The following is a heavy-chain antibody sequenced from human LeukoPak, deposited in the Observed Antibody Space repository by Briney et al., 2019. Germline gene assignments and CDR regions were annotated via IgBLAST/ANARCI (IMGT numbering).Heavy chain of an antibody. CDR2: ISGSGGST. Sequence: GGSLRLSCAASGFTFSSYSMNWVRQAPGKGLEWVSAISGSGGSTYYADSVKGRFTISRDDSKNTLYLQMNSLRAEDTAVYYCAKEGGGGYYDSSGYYYPFDYWGQGTLVTVSS. J-gene: IGHJ4*02. D-gene: IGHD3-22*01. V-gene: IGHV3-23*01. CDR3: AKEGGGGYYDSSGYYYPFDY. CDR1: GFTFSSYS.